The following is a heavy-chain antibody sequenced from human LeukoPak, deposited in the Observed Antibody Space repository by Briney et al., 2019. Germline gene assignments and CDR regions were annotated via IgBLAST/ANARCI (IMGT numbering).Heavy chain of an antibody. V-gene: IGHV4-34*01. Sequence: SETLSLTCAVYGGSFSGYYWSWIRQPPGKGLEWIGEINHSGSTNYNPSLKSRVTISVDTSKNQFSLKLSSVAAADTAVYYCARSYCGGDCYSGGGIVDYWGQGTLVTVSS. CDR3: ARSYCGGDCYSGGGIVDY. CDR1: GGSFSGYY. D-gene: IGHD2-21*02. CDR2: INHSGST. J-gene: IGHJ4*02.